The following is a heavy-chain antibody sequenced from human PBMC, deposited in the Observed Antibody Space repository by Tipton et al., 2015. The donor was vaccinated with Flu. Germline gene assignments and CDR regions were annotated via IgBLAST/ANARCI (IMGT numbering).Heavy chain of an antibody. CDR2: IHGSGGS. CDR3: ARLYTTAGWYYGMDV. Sequence: TLSLTCTVSGGSVNSDNNYWSWIRQPARKGLEWIGRIHGSGGSNYNPSLRGRVTISADTSKNQFSLNLRSVTAADTAVYYCARLYTTAGWYYGMDVWGQGP. J-gene: IGHJ6*02. D-gene: IGHD2-15*01. V-gene: IGHV4-61*02. CDR1: GGSVNSDNNY.